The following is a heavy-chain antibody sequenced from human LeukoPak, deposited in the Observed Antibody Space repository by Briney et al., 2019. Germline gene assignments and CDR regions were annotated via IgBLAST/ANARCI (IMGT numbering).Heavy chain of an antibody. CDR1: GGSISSSSYY. Sequence: SETLSLTCTVSGGSISSSSYYWGWIRQPAGKRLEWIGSIYYSGSTYYNPSLRSRVTISVDTSKNQFSLKLSSVTAADTAVYYCARTRRSYGYRPPYYFDYWGQGTLVTVSS. CDR2: IYYSGST. J-gene: IGHJ4*02. CDR3: ARTRRSYGYRPPYYFDY. V-gene: IGHV4-39*01. D-gene: IGHD5-18*01.